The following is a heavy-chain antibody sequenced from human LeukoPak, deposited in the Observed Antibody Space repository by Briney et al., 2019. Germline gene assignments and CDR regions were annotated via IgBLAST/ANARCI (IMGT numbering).Heavy chain of an antibody. CDR2: ISSSSSYI. CDR1: GFTFSSYS. D-gene: IGHD4-17*01. CDR3: ARGYGDYAHWFDP. V-gene: IGHV3-21*01. Sequence: PGGSLRLSCAASGFTFSSYSMNWVRQAPGKGLEWVSSISSSSSYIYYADSVKGRFTISRDNAKNSLYLQMNSLRAEDTAVYYCARGYGDYAHWFDPWGQGTLVTVSS. J-gene: IGHJ5*02.